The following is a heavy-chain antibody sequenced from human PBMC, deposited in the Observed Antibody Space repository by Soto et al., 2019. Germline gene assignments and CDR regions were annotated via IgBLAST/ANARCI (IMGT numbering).Heavy chain of an antibody. CDR3: AHNIRVLAGWFDP. CDR2: IFWDADE. V-gene: IGHV2-5*02. D-gene: IGHD6-13*01. CDR1: GFSLSTSGVG. J-gene: IGHJ5*02. Sequence: QITLKESGPTRVKPTQTLTLTCTFSGFSLSTSGVGVGWIRQPPGKALEWLALIFWDADERYSTSLKTRLTITKDTSKNQVGRTMTNMAPVDNATYYCAHNIRVLAGWFDPWGQGTLVTVSS.